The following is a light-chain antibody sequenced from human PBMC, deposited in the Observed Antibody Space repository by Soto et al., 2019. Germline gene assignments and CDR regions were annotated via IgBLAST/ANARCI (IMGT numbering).Light chain of an antibody. J-gene: IGLJ1*01. V-gene: IGLV2-23*01. CDR2: EGS. CDR3: CSYAGISIPYV. CDR1: SSDVGSYNL. Sequence: QSALTQPASVSGSPGQSITISCTGTSSDVGSYNLVSWYQQHPGTAPKLMIYEGSKRPSGVSNRFSGSKSGNTASLTISGLQAEDEADYYCCSYAGISIPYVFGSGTKVTVL.